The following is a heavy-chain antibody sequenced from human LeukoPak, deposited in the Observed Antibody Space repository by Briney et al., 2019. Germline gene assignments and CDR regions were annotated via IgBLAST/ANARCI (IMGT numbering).Heavy chain of an antibody. CDR2: ISSLSGTI. Sequence: QPGGSLRLSCAASGFTFSTYSMNWVRQAPGKGLEWVSYISSLSGTIYYADSVKGRFTISRDNAKNSLYLQMNSLRAEDTAVYYCAKGEKRYCSSTSCQMVDYWGQGTLVTVSS. CDR1: GFTFSTYS. D-gene: IGHD2-2*01. CDR3: AKGEKRYCSSTSCQMVDY. V-gene: IGHV3-48*01. J-gene: IGHJ4*02.